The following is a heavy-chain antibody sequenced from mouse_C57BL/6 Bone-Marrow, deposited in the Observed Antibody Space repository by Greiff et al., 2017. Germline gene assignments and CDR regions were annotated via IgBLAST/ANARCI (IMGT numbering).Heavy chain of an antibody. Sequence: VQLQESGPELVKPGASVKISCKASGYAFSSSWMNWVKQRPGKGLEWIGRIYPGDGDTNYNGKFKGKATLTADKSSSTAYMQLSSLTSEDSAVYFCVITAVVARFPDFDYWGQGTTLTVSS. CDR2: IYPGDGDT. J-gene: IGHJ2*01. D-gene: IGHD1-1*01. V-gene: IGHV1-82*01. CDR1: GYAFSSSW. CDR3: VITAVVARFPDFDY.